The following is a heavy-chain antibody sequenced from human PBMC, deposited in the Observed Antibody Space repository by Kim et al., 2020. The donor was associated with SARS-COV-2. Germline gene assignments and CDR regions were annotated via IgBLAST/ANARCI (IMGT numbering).Heavy chain of an antibody. CDR2: IWYDGSNK. V-gene: IGHV3-33*01. Sequence: GGSLRLSCAASGFTFSSYGMHWVRQAPGKGLEWVAVIWYDGSNKYYADSVKGRFTISRDNSKNTLYLQMNSLRAEDTAVYYCARGGQLELGGPAGYWGQGTLVTVSS. J-gene: IGHJ4*02. CDR3: ARGGQLELGGPAGY. D-gene: IGHD1-1*01. CDR1: GFTFSSYG.